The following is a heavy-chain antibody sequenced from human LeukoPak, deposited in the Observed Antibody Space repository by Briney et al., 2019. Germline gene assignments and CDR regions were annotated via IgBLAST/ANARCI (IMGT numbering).Heavy chain of an antibody. V-gene: IGHV4-30-2*01. CDR2: IYHSGST. CDR3: ARDLGGSEIGNWFDP. D-gene: IGHD3-10*01. Sequence: SQTLSLTCAVSGGSISSGGYSWSWIRQPPGKGLEWIGYIYHSGSTYYNPSLKSRITISVDRSKNQFSLKLSSVTAADTAVYYCARDLGGSEIGNWFDPWGQGTLVTVSS. CDR1: GGSISSGGYS. J-gene: IGHJ5*02.